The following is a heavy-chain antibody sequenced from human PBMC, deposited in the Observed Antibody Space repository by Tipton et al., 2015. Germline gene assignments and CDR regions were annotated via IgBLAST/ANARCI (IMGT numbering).Heavy chain of an antibody. J-gene: IGHJ5*02. V-gene: IGHV5-51*01. Sequence: QLVQSGGEVKKSGESLKISCKVSGYTFSNHWIGWVRQMPGKGLEWVGIIHPSDSETKYSPPFEGLVTISADKSTSTAYLQWNSLKASDSGMYYCARHGSIGARQNWFDPWGQGTLVTVSS. CDR3: ARHGSIGARQNWFDP. CDR2: IHPSDSET. D-gene: IGHD6-6*01. CDR1: GYTFSNHW.